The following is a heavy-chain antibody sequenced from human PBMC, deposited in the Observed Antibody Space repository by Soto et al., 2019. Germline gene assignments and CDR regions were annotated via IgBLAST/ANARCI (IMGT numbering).Heavy chain of an antibody. Sequence: QITLRESGPTLVKPTQTLTLTCTLTGFSVSKSPMSVGWIRQPPGEALQWLALIYGDDTLRFSPSLRSRLTITRDSSKNQVVLTLTNVGPVDTVTYYCALSLLADGYFDRWGPGFLVTVYS. CDR1: GFSVSKSPMS. J-gene: IGHJ1*01. CDR3: ALSLLADGYFDR. D-gene: IGHD3-16*02. V-gene: IGHV2-5*02. CDR2: IYGDDTL.